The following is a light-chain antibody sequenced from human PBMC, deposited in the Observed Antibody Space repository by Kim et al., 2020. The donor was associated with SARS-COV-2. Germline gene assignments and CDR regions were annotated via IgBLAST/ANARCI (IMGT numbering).Light chain of an antibody. J-gene: IGKJ1*01. V-gene: IGKV3-20*01. Sequence: IVLTQSPGTLSLSPGERATLSCRASQSVSSNYLAWYQQKPGQAPRLLIYGASSRATGIPDRFSGSGSGTDFTLTISRLEPEDFAVYYCQHYDSSSWTFGLGTKVDIK. CDR1: QSVSSNY. CDR2: GAS. CDR3: QHYDSSSWT.